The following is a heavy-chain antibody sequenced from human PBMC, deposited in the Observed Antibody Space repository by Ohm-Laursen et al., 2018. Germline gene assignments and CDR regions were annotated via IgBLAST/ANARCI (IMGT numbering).Heavy chain of an antibody. J-gene: IGHJ1*01. V-gene: IGHV3-74*01. D-gene: IGHD6-19*01. Sequence: SLRLSCSASGFTFSSYWMHWVRQAPGKGLVWVSRINSDGSSTNYADSVKGRFTISRDNAKNTLYLQMNSLRAEDTAVYYCACHSSGGSQGNFQHWGQGTLVTVSS. CDR1: GFTFSSYW. CDR2: INSDGSST. CDR3: ACHSSGGSQGNFQH.